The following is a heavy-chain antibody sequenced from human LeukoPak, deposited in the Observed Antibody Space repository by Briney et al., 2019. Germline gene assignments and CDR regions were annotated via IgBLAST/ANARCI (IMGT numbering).Heavy chain of an antibody. J-gene: IGHJ6*03. Sequence: SETLSLTCTVSGVSIRGDTYYWGWLRQPPGKGLEWIGNYHIGNTYYNPSLKRRVTISEDTSKNQFSLRVNSVTAADTAVYYCARLWDSTGLYFYYYMDVWGEGTTVTVSS. V-gene: IGHV4-39*01. CDR1: GVSIRGDTYY. D-gene: IGHD6-19*01. CDR2: YHIGNT. CDR3: ARLWDSTGLYFYYYMDV.